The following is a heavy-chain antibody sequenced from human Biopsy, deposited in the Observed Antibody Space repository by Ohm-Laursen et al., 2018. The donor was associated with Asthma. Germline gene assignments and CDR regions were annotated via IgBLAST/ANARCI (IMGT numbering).Heavy chain of an antibody. CDR1: GFSLSNARMG. Sequence: TQTLTLTCTVSGFSLSNARMGVSWIRHPPGKALEWLGHIFLNDAKAYSTSLKPRLTISKDTSKGQVVLTMTNMNPVDTATYYCARVHYYDSTGYGADSWGPGTLVTVSS. V-gene: IGHV2-26*01. CDR2: IFLNDAK. J-gene: IGHJ4*02. CDR3: ARVHYYDSTGYGADS. D-gene: IGHD3-22*01.